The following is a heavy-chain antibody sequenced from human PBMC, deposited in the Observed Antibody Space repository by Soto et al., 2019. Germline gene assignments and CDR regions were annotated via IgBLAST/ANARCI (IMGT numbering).Heavy chain of an antibody. D-gene: IGHD2-21*01. CDR1: GYTFTRYT. CDR3: ARGIATGQLDH. CDR2: INPDNGNT. V-gene: IGHV1-3*01. Sequence: ASVKDSCKASGYTFTRYTMNWVRQAPGQRLEWMGWINPDNGNTKSSQKFQDRVIITRDTSASTAYMDLSSLRSEDTAVYYCARGIATGQLDHWGQGSLVTVSS. J-gene: IGHJ5*02.